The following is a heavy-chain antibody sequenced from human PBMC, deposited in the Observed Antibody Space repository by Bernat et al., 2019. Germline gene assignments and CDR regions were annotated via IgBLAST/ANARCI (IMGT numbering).Heavy chain of an antibody. CDR2: INTNNGNT. Sequence: QVQLVQSGAEVKKPGASVKVSCKASGYTFTGYGITWVRQAPGQGLEWLGWINTNNGNTHYAQNLQGRVTVTTDTSTSTAYMELRSLRSDDTALYYCAILWPGHWGQGTLVTVSS. J-gene: IGHJ4*02. D-gene: IGHD3-10*01. V-gene: IGHV1-18*01. CDR3: AILWPGH. CDR1: GYTFTGYG.